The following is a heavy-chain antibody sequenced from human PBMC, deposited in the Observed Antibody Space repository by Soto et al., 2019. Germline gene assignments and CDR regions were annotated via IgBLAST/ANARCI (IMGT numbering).Heavy chain of an antibody. J-gene: IGHJ4*02. V-gene: IGHV5-51*01. D-gene: IGHD1-26*01. Sequence: RGESLKISCQSSGYSFTSYWIAWVRQMPGKGLEWMGIVNPADSDDKYSPSFQGHVKLSVDKSVNTAYLQWTTLKASDTAIYFCARRSYYVGRPIDYWGQGTQVTVSS. CDR2: VNPADSDD. CDR3: ARRSYYVGRPIDY. CDR1: GYSFTSYW.